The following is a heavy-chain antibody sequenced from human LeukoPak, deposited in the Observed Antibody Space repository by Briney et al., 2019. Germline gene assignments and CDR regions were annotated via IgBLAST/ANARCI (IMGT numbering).Heavy chain of an antibody. CDR2: IYTSGST. V-gene: IGHV4-61*02. D-gene: IGHD3-10*01. CDR3: AGDYYGSASYFDY. J-gene: IGHJ4*02. Sequence: SETLSLTCTVSGGSISSGSYYWSWIRQPAGKGLEWIGRIYTSGSTNYNPSLKSRVTISVDTSKNQFSLKLSSVAAADTAVYYCAGDYYGSASYFDYWGQGTLVTVSS. CDR1: GGSISSGSYY.